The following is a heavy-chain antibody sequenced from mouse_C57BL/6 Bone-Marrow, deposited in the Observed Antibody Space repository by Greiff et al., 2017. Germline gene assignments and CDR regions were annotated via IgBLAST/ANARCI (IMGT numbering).Heavy chain of an antibody. D-gene: IGHD2-4*01. CDR2: IDPSDSYT. V-gene: IGHV1-69*01. J-gene: IGHJ3*01. CDR1: GYTFTSYW. CDR3: ARGRLRRPFAY. Sequence: KESCKASGYTFTSYWMHWVKQRPGQGLEWIGEIDPSDSYTNYNQKFKGKSTLTVDKSSSTAYMQLSSLTSEDSAVYYCARGRLRRPFAYWGQGTLVTVSA.